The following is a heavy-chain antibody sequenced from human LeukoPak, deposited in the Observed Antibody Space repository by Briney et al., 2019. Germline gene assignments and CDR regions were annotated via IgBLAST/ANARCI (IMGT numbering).Heavy chain of an antibody. CDR1: GGSISSGGYS. CDR2: IYYSGST. CDR3: ARVPLAAADYYFDY. V-gene: IGHV4-30-4*07. Sequence: SETLSLTCAVSGGSISSGGYSGSWIRQPPGKGLEWMGYIYYSGSTYYNPSRKSRVTISVDTSKNQFSLQLSSVTAADTAVYYCARVPLAAADYYFDYWGQGTLVTVSS. D-gene: IGHD6-13*01. J-gene: IGHJ4*02.